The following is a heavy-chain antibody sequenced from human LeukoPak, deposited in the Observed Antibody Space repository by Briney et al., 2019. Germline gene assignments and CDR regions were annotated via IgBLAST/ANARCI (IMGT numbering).Heavy chain of an antibody. V-gene: IGHV3-7*01. CDR1: GFTFSSYW. Sequence: GGSLRLPCAASGFTFSSYWMGWVRQAPGKGLEWVASINQDGSEKYYVDSVKGRFTTSRDNAKTSLYLQINSLRAEDTAIFYCARDTYGGFDYWGQGTLVTVSS. D-gene: IGHD4-23*01. CDR3: ARDTYGGFDY. CDR2: INQDGSEK. J-gene: IGHJ4*02.